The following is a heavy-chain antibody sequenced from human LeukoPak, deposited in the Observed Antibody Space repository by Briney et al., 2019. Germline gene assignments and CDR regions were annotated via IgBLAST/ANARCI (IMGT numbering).Heavy chain of an antibody. CDR3: ARDSYYDGSGYGAFDI. D-gene: IGHD3-22*01. CDR2: IRYDGSNK. J-gene: IGHJ3*02. V-gene: IGHV3-30*02. Sequence: GGSLRLSCAASGFTFSSYGMNWVRQAPGKGLEWVAFIRYDGSNKYYADSVKGRFTISRDNSKNTLYLQMNSLRAEDTAVYYCARDSYYDGSGYGAFDIWGRGTLVTVSS. CDR1: GFTFSSYG.